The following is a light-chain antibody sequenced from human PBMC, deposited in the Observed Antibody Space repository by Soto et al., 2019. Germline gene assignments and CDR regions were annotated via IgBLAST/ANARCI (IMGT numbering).Light chain of an antibody. Sequence: QSALTQPRSVCGSPGQSFTISCTGTSSDVGTYDFVSWYQQHPGKAPRLMIFDVSERPSGVPDRFSGSKSGNTASLTISGLQAEDEADYYCCLYAVTFYVFGTGTKVTV. CDR2: DVS. CDR1: SSDVGTYDF. V-gene: IGLV2-11*01. J-gene: IGLJ1*01. CDR3: CLYAVTFYV.